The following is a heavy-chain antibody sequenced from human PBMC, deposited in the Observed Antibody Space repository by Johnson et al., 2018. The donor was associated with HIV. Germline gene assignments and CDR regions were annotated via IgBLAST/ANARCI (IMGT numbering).Heavy chain of an antibody. J-gene: IGHJ3*02. CDR2: ISYDGSNK. V-gene: IGHV3-30-3*01. CDR1: GFTFTSFA. CDR3: VRRFYCSSTSCSSAFDI. D-gene: IGHD2-2*01. Sequence: QVQLVESGGGVVQPGTSLRLSCAASGFTFTSFAMHWVRQAPGKGLEWVAFISYDGSNKYYADSVKGRFTISRDNSKNTLFLQMNSLRAEDTAGYYCVRRFYCSSTSCSSAFDIWGQGTMVTVSS.